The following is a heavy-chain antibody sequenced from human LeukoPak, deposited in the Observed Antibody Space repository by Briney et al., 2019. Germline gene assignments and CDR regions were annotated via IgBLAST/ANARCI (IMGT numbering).Heavy chain of an antibody. V-gene: IGHV4-61*10. CDR3: ARGGNYWPQWWFDP. J-gene: IGHJ5*02. CDR1: GGSISSGSYY. CDR2: IYYSGST. D-gene: IGHD1-26*01. Sequence: PSETLSLTCTVSGGSISSGSYYWSWIRQPAGKGLEWIGYIYYSGSTNYNPSLKSRVTMSLDASKNQFSLELNSVTPADTAVYYCARGGNYWPQWWFDPWGRGTLVSVSS.